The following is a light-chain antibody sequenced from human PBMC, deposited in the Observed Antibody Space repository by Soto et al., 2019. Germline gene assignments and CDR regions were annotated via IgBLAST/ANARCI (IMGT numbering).Light chain of an antibody. CDR3: QQYGSTVT. Sequence: EIVLTQSPGTLSLSPGERATLSCRASQSVSSGYLAWYQQKPGQAPRLLIYGASSRATGIPDRFSGSGSGTDFTLTIRRLEPEDFAMYYCQQYGSTVTFGQGTKVEVK. CDR1: QSVSSGY. V-gene: IGKV3-20*01. CDR2: GAS. J-gene: IGKJ1*01.